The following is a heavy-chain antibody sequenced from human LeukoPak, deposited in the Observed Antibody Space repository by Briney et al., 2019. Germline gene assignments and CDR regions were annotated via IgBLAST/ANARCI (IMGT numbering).Heavy chain of an antibody. CDR2: ISTSGDTT. CDR3: TKVRAYDDSGNPYWHFDL. D-gene: IGHD3-10*01. Sequence: GGSLRLSCAASGFTFSSYAMSWVRQAPGKGLEWVSAISTSGDTTYYADSVKGRFTISRDNSKNTLYLQMKSLRAEDTAVYYCTKVRAYDDSGNPYWHFDLWGRGTLVTVSS. J-gene: IGHJ2*01. CDR1: GFTFSSYA. V-gene: IGHV3-23*01.